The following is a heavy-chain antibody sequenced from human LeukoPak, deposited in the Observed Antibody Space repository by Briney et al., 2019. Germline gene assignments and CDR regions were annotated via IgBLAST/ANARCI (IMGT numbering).Heavy chain of an antibody. CDR1: GYTFTSYG. V-gene: IGHV1-18*01. Sequence: ASVKVSCKASGYTFTSYGISWVRQAPGQGLEWMGWISAYNGNTNYAQKLQGRVTMTTDTSTSTAYMELRSLRSEDTAVYYCARYYGSGSYYSPTFFHYYMDVWGKGTTVTISS. CDR3: ARYYGSGSYYSPTFFHYYMDV. D-gene: IGHD3-10*01. J-gene: IGHJ6*03. CDR2: ISAYNGNT.